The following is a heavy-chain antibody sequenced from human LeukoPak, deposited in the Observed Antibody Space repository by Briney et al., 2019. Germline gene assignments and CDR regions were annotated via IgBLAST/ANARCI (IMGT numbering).Heavy chain of an antibody. D-gene: IGHD2-15*01. CDR3: ARQLGYCDSGTCYFEY. CDR1: GFTFKSYL. V-gene: IGHV3-23*01. J-gene: IGHJ4*02. Sequence: GGSLRLSCAASGFTFKSYLMTWVRQAPGKGLEWVSSINGGGSSTSYADSVKGRFTISRDNSKTTLFLQMNSLRAEDTAVYYCARQLGYCDSGTCYFEYWGQGTLVTVSS. CDR2: INGGGSST.